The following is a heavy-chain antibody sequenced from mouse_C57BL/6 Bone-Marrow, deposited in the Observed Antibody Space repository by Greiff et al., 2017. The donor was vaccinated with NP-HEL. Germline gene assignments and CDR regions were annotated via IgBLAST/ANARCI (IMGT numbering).Heavy chain of an antibody. CDR2: INPNYGTT. V-gene: IGHV1-39*01. Sequence: VQLQQSGPELVKPGASVKISCKASGYSFTDYNMNWVKQSHGKSLEWIGVINPNYGTTSYNQKFTGKATLTVDQSSSTAYMQLNSLTSEDAAVYYCAYYYGSSHWYFDVWGTGTTVTVSS. D-gene: IGHD1-1*01. CDR1: GYSFTDYN. CDR3: AYYYGSSHWYFDV. J-gene: IGHJ1*03.